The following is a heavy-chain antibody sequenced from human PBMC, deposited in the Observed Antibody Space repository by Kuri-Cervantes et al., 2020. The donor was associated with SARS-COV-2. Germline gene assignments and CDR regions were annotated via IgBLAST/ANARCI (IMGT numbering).Heavy chain of an antibody. CDR1: GYTFTNYY. D-gene: IGHD4-23*01. J-gene: IGHJ4*02. V-gene: IGHV1-46*01. Sequence: ASVKVSCKASGYTFTNYYMHWVRQAPGQGLEWVGIINPSGGSTSSAQKFQGRVIMTRDTSTSTVYMELSSLRSEDTAVYYCARGPLLRGGNPYCFEYWGQGSQVTVSS. CDR2: INPSGGST. CDR3: ARGPLLRGGNPYCFEY.